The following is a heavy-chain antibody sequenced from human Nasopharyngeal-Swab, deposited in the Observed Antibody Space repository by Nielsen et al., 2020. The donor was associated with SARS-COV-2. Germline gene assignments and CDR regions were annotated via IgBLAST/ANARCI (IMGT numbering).Heavy chain of an antibody. CDR3: ARDSRNSSSGYFHYYGMDV. D-gene: IGHD6-13*01. V-gene: IGHV6-1*01. J-gene: IGHJ6*02. CDR2: TYYRSKWYN. CDR1: GDSLSSNSAA. Sequence: SHTLSLTRAISGDSLSSNSAAWNWIRQSPSRGLEWLGRTYYRSKWYNDYAVSVKSRITINPEPSKNHFSLQLHSVTPEDTAVYYCARDSRNSSSGYFHYYGMDVWGQGTTVTVSS.